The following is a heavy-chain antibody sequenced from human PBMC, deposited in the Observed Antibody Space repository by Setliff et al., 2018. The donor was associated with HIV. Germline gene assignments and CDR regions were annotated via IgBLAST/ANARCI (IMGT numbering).Heavy chain of an antibody. Sequence: SETLSLTCSVSGDSLGSYYWGWIRQPPGKGLEWIGSMYYTGSTYYNLSLKSRVTISVDTSKNQFSLKLTSVTAADTAVYYCARTLRAAAMGYFDYWGQGTLVTVSS. CDR3: ARTLRAAAMGYFDY. CDR2: MYYTGST. J-gene: IGHJ4*02. D-gene: IGHD5-18*01. CDR1: GDSLGSYY. V-gene: IGHV4-38-2*02.